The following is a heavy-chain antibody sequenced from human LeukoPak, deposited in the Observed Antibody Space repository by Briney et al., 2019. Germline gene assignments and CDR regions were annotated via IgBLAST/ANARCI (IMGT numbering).Heavy chain of an antibody. V-gene: IGHV4-38-2*01. D-gene: IGHD1-14*01. CDR1: GYSISSGSY. CDR3: ARQPPQYYGMDV. J-gene: IGHJ6*02. Sequence: SETLSLTCAVSGYSISSGSYWGWIRQPPGKGLEWIGSIYHSGSTYYYPSLKSRVTMSVDTSNNQFPLKLTSVTAADMAVYYCARQPPQYYGMDVWGQGTTVTVSS. CDR2: IYHSGST.